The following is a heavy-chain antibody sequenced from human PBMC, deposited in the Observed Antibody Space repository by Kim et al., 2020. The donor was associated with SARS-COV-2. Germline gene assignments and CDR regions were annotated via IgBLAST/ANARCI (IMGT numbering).Heavy chain of an antibody. D-gene: IGHD6-6*01. Sequence: GGSLRLSCAASGFTFSNYAMSWVRQAPGKGLEWVSAISGSGGGTYYADSVKGRFTISRDSSKLYLHMNSLRAEDTALYYCAKDWATGGPYCSPSPDSWG. V-gene: IGHV3-23*01. CDR2: ISGSGGGT. CDR3: AKDWATGGPYCSPSPDS. J-gene: IGHJ5*01. CDR1: GFTFSNYA.